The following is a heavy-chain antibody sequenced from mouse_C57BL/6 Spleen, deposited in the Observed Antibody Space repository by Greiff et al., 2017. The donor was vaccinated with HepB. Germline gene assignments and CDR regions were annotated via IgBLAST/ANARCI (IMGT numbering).Heavy chain of an antibody. CDR3: ARGAAYYSNLYAMDY. J-gene: IGHJ4*01. CDR1: GFTFSDYG. Sequence: EVQVVESGGGLVKPGGSLKLSCAASGFTFSDYGMHWVRQAPEKGLEWVAYISSGSSTIYYADTVKGRFTISRDNAKNTLFPQMTSLRSEDTAMYYCARGAAYYSNLYAMDYWGQGTSVTVSS. D-gene: IGHD2-5*01. V-gene: IGHV5-17*01. CDR2: ISSGSSTI.